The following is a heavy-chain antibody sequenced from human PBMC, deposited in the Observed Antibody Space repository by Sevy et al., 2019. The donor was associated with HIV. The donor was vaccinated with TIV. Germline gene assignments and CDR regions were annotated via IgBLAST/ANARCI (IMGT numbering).Heavy chain of an antibody. Sequence: GGSLRLSCVASGFSLNNYWMSWVRQAPGKGLEWVANIKQDGSVKYYVDSVKGRFTISKDNAMNLLYLQMNSLRAEDTALYYCVRAVATDGSFWGQGTLVTVSS. V-gene: IGHV3-7*03. CDR2: IKQDGSVK. J-gene: IGHJ4*02. D-gene: IGHD6-13*01. CDR3: VRAVATDGSF. CDR1: GFSLNNYW.